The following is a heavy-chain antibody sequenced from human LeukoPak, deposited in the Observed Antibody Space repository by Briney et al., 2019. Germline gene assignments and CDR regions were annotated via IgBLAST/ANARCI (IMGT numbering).Heavy chain of an antibody. CDR2: ISSSGSTI. CDR1: GFTFSSYE. V-gene: IGHV3-48*03. Sequence: GGSLRLSCAASGFTFSSYEMNWVRQAPGKGLEWVSYISSSGSTIYYADSVKGRFTISRDNAKNSLYLQMNSLRAEDTAVYYCARFLRRIAALNYYYYMDVWGKGTTVTVSS. J-gene: IGHJ6*03. CDR3: ARFLRRIAALNYYYYMDV. D-gene: IGHD6-13*01.